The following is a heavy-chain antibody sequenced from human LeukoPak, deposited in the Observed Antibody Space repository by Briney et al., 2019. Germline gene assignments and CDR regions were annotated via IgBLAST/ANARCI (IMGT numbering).Heavy chain of an antibody. D-gene: IGHD3-10*01. V-gene: IGHV1-18*01. CDR2: ISAYNGNT. CDR3: ARAMVRGVRNPYGMDV. CDR1: GYTFTSYG. Sequence: ASVKVSCKASGYTFTSYGISWVRQAPGQGLEWMGWISAYNGNTNYAQKLQGRVTMTTDTSTSTAYMELRSLRSDDTAVYYCARAMVRGVRNPYGMDVWGQGTTVTVSS. J-gene: IGHJ6*02.